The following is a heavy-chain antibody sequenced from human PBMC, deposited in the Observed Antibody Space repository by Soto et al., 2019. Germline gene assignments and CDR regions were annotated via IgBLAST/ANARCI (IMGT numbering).Heavy chain of an antibody. CDR2: IWFDGSSK. CDR3: ARQTGSGRQSDY. CDR1: GFTFSSYD. J-gene: IGHJ4*02. Sequence: QVQLVESGGGVVQPGRSLRLSCAASGFTFSSYDMHWVRQAPGKGLEWVAGIWFDGSSKYYTESVKGRFTISRDNPKNTLYLQMNSLRAEDTAVYYCARQTGSGRQSDYWGQGTLVTVSS. D-gene: IGHD3-10*01. V-gene: IGHV3-33*01.